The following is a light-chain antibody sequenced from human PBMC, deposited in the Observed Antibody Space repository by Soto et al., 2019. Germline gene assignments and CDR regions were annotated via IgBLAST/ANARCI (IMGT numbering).Light chain of an antibody. CDR1: QNIGIS. J-gene: IGKJ4*01. V-gene: IGKV3-11*01. CDR2: DAS. Sequence: EIVLTKSPATLSFSPGERATLSCRASQNIGISLAWYQQKPDQAPRLLIYDASNRATGIPARFSGSGSGTDFTLTISSRETEDFALYYCQQRHNWPPLTFGGGTKVEIK. CDR3: QQRHNWPPLT.